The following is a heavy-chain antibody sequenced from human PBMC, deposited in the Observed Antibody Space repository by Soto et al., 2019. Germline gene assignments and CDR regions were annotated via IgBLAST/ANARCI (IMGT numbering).Heavy chain of an antibody. V-gene: IGHV4-39*01. D-gene: IGHD1-26*01. CDR3: ARGGGSYFYYYYYGMDV. CDR1: GGSISSSSYY. CDR2: IYYSGST. J-gene: IGHJ6*02. Sequence: SETLSLTCTVSGGSISSSSYYWVWIRHPPGKGLEWIGSIYYSGSTYYNPSLKSRVTISVDTSKNQFSLKLSSVTAADTAVYYCARGGGSYFYYYYYGMDVWGQGTTVTVSS.